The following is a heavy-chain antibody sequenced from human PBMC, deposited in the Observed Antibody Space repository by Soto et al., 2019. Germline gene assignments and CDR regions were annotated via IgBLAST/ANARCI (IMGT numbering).Heavy chain of an antibody. V-gene: IGHV4-30-4*01. J-gene: IGHJ5*02. CDR2: IYYSGST. D-gene: IGHD2-21*02. CDR1: GGSISSGDYY. CDR3: ARAMVVTQNWFDP. Sequence: QVQLQESGPGLVKPSQTLSLTCTVSGGSISSGDYYWSWIRQPPGKGLEWIGYIYYSGSTYYNPSLKRRVTISVDTSKNQFSLKLSSVTAEDTAVYYCARAMVVTQNWFDPWGQGTLVTVSS.